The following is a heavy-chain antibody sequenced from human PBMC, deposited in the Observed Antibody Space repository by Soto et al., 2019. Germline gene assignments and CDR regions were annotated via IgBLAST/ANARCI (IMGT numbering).Heavy chain of an antibody. J-gene: IGHJ4*02. CDR1: GFTFSTYA. D-gene: IGHD5-18*01. CDR2: IDNGGGIT. Sequence: EVQLLESGGGLVQPGGSLRLSCAASGFTFSTYAMSWVRQAPGKGLEWVSTIDNGGGITYYADSVKGRFTSSRDNSKNTLYLQMNSLRAEDTAVYFCAKGGYNYGFLFDCWGQGTLVTVSS. CDR3: AKGGYNYGFLFDC. V-gene: IGHV3-23*05.